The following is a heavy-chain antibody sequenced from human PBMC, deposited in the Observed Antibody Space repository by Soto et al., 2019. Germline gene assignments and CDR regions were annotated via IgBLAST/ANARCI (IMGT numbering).Heavy chain of an antibody. CDR3: AVSSPDIVVLPSSIYFIS. V-gene: IGHV3-9*02. CDR2: LSWDRATV. D-gene: IGHD2-15*01. Sequence: GGSLRLSCVASGSSSDSFTMHWVRELPGKGLEWVAGLSWDRATVAYADSVQCRFTISRDHAKNSVDLLMDSLRPDDTALYFCAVSSPDIVVLPSSIYFISWGPGTQVTVSS. CDR1: GSSSDSFT. J-gene: IGHJ4*02.